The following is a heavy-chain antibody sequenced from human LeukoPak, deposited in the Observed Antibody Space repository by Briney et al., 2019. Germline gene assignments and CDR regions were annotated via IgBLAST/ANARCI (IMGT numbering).Heavy chain of an antibody. J-gene: IGHJ4*02. V-gene: IGHV3-33*01. Sequence: GGSLRLSCAASGFTFSSYGMHWVRQAPGKGLEWVAVIWYDGSNKYYADSVKGRFTISRDNSKNTLCLQMNSLRAEDTAVYYCARGAYYDILTGPDYWGQGTLVTVSS. CDR1: GFTFSSYG. CDR3: ARGAYYDILTGPDY. CDR2: IWYDGSNK. D-gene: IGHD3-9*01.